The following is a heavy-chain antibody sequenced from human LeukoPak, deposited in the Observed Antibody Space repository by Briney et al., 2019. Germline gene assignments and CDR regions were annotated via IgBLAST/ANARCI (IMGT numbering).Heavy chain of an antibody. J-gene: IGHJ4*02. CDR2: IYYSGST. CDR3: ARHAWLRTGNFDY. CDR1: GGSISSYY. D-gene: IGHD5-12*01. V-gene: IGHV4-59*08. Sequence: SETLSLTCTVSGGSISSYYWSWIRQPPGKGLEWIGYIYYSGSTNYNPSLKSRVTISVDTSKNQFSLKLSSVTAADTAVYYCARHAWLRTGNFDYWGQGTLVTVFS.